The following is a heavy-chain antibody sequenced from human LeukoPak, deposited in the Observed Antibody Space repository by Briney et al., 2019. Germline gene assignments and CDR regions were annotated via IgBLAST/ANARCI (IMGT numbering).Heavy chain of an antibody. D-gene: IGHD4-17*01. J-gene: IGHJ4*02. Sequence: GGSLRLSCAASGFTFSSYSMNWVRQAPGKGLEWVSSISSTSTYIYYADSVKGRFTISRDNAKNSLYLQMNSLRAEDTAVYYCARRLRRNYFDYWGQGTLVTVSS. CDR2: ISSTSTYI. V-gene: IGHV3-21*01. CDR3: ARRLRRNYFDY. CDR1: GFTFSSYS.